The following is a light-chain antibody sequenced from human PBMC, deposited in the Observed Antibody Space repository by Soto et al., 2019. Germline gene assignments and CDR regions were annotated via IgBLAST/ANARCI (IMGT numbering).Light chain of an antibody. V-gene: IGKV1-5*01. CDR1: QSISSW. J-gene: IGKJ1*01. Sequence: IPMTQYPSNLSASLGERVTLPCRASQSISSWLAWYQQKPGKAPKLLIYDASSLESGVPSRFSGSGSGTEFTLTISSLQPDDFATYYCQQYNSYLTFGQGSKVDI. CDR3: QQYNSYLT. CDR2: DAS.